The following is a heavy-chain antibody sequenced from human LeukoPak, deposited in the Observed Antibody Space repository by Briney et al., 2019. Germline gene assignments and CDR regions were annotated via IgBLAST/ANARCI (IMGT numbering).Heavy chain of an antibody. V-gene: IGHV3-48*01. CDR1: GFTLRSYV. CDR3: VRDLNWAFDY. J-gene: IGHJ4*02. CDR2: IRSESSGT. Sequence: GGSLRLSCAASGFTLRSYVMNWVRQAPRKELEWISNIRSESSGTTYADSVKGRFTISRDNAENSLYLQINSLRADDTAVYYCVRDLNWAFDYWGQGALVTVSS. D-gene: IGHD3-16*01.